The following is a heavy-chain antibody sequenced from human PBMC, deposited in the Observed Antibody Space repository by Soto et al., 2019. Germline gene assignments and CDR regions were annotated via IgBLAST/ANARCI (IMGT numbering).Heavy chain of an antibody. Sequence: EVQLVESGGGLVQPGGSLRLSCAASGFTFSTYSMNWVRQAPGKGLEWISYISGTSSTIYYADSVKGRFTISRDNAENSLYLQMNSLRDEDTAVYYCARGMGYYCSGGSCPEVVFDYWGQGTLGTVSS. J-gene: IGHJ4*02. CDR1: GFTFSTYS. CDR3: ARGMGYYCSGGSCPEVVFDY. V-gene: IGHV3-48*02. CDR2: ISGTSSTI. D-gene: IGHD2-15*01.